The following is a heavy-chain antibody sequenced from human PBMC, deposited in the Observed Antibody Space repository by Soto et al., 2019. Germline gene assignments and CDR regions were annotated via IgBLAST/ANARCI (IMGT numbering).Heavy chain of an antibody. CDR2: ISSSSSTI. V-gene: IGHV3-48*02. CDR3: ARDAIVVVVAATGPFDY. CDR1: GFTFSSYS. J-gene: IGHJ4*02. Sequence: GGSLRLSCAASGFTFSSYSMNWVRQAPGKGLEWVSYISSSSSTIYYADSVKGRFTISRDNAKNSLYLQMNSLRDEDTAVYYCARDAIVVVVAATGPFDYWSQGTLVTVSS. D-gene: IGHD2-15*01.